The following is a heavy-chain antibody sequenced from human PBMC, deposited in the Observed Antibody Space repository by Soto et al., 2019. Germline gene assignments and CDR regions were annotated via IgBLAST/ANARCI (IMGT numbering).Heavy chain of an antibody. Sequence: GEALKISCGGSGFSFSKYKIGWVRQMPGKGQEWMGIINPGDSDTRYSPSFQGQVTISAGRPISTADLQWSTLRASHTATYYCATLGGVSSYYYYGREVWGQGTTVTVPS. CDR1: GFSFSKYK. J-gene: IGHJ6*02. CDR2: INPGDSDT. V-gene: IGHV5-51*04. CDR3: ATLGGVSSYYYYGREV. D-gene: IGHD1-26*01.